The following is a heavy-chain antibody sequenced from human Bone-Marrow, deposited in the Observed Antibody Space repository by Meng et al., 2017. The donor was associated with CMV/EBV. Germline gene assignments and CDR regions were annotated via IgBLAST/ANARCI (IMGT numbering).Heavy chain of an antibody. V-gene: IGHV1-18*01. J-gene: IGHJ2*01. Sequence: APLGQSGAELKKGGASVKVSCKASGYTFTSYGISWVRQAPGQGLEWMGWISAYNGNTNYAQKLQGRVTMTTDTSTSTAYMELRSLRSDDTAVCYCARDPPLLEYGPPFDLWGRGTLVTVSS. CDR2: ISAYNGNT. CDR1: GYTFTSYG. D-gene: IGHD4-17*01. CDR3: ARDPPLLEYGPPFDL.